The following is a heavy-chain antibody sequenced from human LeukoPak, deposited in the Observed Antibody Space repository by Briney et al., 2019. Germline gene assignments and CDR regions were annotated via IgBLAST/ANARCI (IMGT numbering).Heavy chain of an antibody. V-gene: IGHV3-23*01. Sequence: PGGSLRLSCAASGFTFSSYSMNWVRQAPGKGLEWVSAISGSGGSTYYADSVKGRFTISRDNSKNTLYLQMNSLRAEDTAVYYCAKSLYYYDSSGYYSFDYWGQGTLVTVSS. D-gene: IGHD3-22*01. CDR1: GFTFSSYS. CDR2: ISGSGGST. J-gene: IGHJ4*02. CDR3: AKSLYYYDSSGYYSFDY.